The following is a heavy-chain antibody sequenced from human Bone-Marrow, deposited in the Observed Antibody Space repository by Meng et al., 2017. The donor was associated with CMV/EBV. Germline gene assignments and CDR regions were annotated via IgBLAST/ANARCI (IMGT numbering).Heavy chain of an antibody. CDR2: IWYDGSNK. J-gene: IGHJ6*02. CDR3: ARLGVVTEPYYYYYYGMDV. V-gene: IGHV3-33*01. D-gene: IGHD3-3*01. Sequence: GESLKISCAASGFTFSSYGMHWVRQAPGKGLEWVAVIWYDGSNKYYADSVKGRFTTSRDNSKNTLYLQMNSLRAEDTAVYYCARLGVVTEPYYYYYYGMDVWGQGTTVTVSS. CDR1: GFTFSSYG.